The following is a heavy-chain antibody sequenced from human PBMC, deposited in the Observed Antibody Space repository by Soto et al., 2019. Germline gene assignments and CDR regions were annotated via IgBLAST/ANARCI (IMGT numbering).Heavy chain of an antibody. J-gene: IGHJ3*02. Sequence: GESLKISCKGSGYSFTSYWIGWVRQMPGKGLEWMGIIYPGDSDTRYSPSFQGQVTISADKSISTAYLQWSSLKASDTAMYYCARETILCGSSCDAFDIWGQGTMVTVSS. CDR3: ARETILCGSSCDAFDI. V-gene: IGHV5-51*01. CDR2: IYPGDSDT. D-gene: IGHD6-13*01. CDR1: GYSFTSYW.